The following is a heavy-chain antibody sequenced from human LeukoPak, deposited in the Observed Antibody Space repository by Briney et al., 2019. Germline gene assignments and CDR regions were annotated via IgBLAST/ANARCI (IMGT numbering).Heavy chain of an antibody. D-gene: IGHD4-17*01. V-gene: IGHV3-30*04. CDR3: AKTHSPMTTVTTGYYYYGMDV. CDR1: GFTFSSFA. J-gene: IGHJ6*04. CDR2: VSYDGSYK. Sequence: PGRSLRLSCAASGFTFSSFAMHWVRQAPGKGLEWVSVVSYDGSYKYYTDSVKGRFTISRDNSKNTLYLQMNSLRAEDTAVYYCAKTHSPMTTVTTGYYYYGMDVWGKGTTVTVSS.